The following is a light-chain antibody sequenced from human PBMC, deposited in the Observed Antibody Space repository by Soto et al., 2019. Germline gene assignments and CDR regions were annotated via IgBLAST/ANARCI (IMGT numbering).Light chain of an antibody. J-gene: IGLJ3*02. CDR3: AAWDDSLNARGV. V-gene: IGLV1-44*01. CDR2: NDN. CDR1: RSNIGSNA. Sequence: QSVLTQPPSASGTPGQRVTIFCSGSRSNIGSNAVSWYQQLPGTAPKLLIYNDNQRPSGVPDRFSASKSGTSASLAISGLQSEDEADYYCAAWDDSLNARGVFGGGTKVTVL.